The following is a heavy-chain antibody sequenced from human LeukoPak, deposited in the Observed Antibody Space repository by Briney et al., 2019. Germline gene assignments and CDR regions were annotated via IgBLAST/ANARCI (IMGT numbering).Heavy chain of an antibody. Sequence: SETLSLTCTVSGGSISSYYWSWIRQPPGKGLEWIGYIYYSGSTNYNPSLKSRVTISVDTSKNQFSLKLSSVTAADTAVYYCAREVGATIYDPWGKGTTVTVSS. D-gene: IGHD1-26*01. CDR2: IYYSGST. J-gene: IGHJ6*04. CDR3: AREVGATIYDP. CDR1: GGSISSYY. V-gene: IGHV4-59*01.